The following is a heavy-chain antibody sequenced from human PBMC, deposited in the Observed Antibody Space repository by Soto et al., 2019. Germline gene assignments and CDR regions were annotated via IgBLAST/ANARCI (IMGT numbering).Heavy chain of an antibody. J-gene: IGHJ4*02. CDR2: IVVGSGNT. D-gene: IGHD6-13*01. Sequence: SVKVSCKASGFTFTSSAMQWVRQARGQRLEWIGWIVVGSGNTNYAQKFQERVTITRDMSTSTAYMELSSLRSEDTAVYYCAAGGSSFLGEFDYWGQGTLVTVSS. V-gene: IGHV1-58*02. CDR1: GFTFTSSA. CDR3: AAGGSSFLGEFDY.